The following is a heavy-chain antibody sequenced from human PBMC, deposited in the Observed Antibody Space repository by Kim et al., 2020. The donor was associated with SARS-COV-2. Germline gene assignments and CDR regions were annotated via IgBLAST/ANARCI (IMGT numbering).Heavy chain of an antibody. J-gene: IGHJ4*02. D-gene: IGHD6-13*01. Sequence: ESVTARLTISRDNPKNTLYLQMNSLRAEDTAVYYCALMYSSSWTGFDYWGQGTLVTVSS. CDR3: ALMYSSSWTGFDY. V-gene: IGHV3-30*03.